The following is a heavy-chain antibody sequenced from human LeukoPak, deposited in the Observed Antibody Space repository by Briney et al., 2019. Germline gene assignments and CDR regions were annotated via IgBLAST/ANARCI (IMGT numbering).Heavy chain of an antibody. Sequence: ASVKVSCKASGYTFSGHYMHWVRQAPGQGLEWMGWINPNTGATNYAQKFQGWVTMTRDMSISTTYMELSRLRSDDTAVYFCAREYISSWFDFWGQGTLVTVPS. CDR1: GYTFSGHY. V-gene: IGHV1-2*04. CDR3: AREYISSWFDF. D-gene: IGHD6-13*01. J-gene: IGHJ4*02. CDR2: INPNTGAT.